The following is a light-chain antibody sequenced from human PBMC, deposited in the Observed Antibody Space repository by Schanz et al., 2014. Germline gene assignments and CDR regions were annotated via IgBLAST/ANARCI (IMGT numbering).Light chain of an antibody. CDR2: DVS. V-gene: IGLV2-14*01. CDR1: SSDVGGYNY. Sequence: QSALTQPASVSGSPGQSITISCTGTSSDVGGYNYVSWYQQHPGKAPKLMIYDVSNRPSGVSNRFSASKSGYTASLTISGLQAEDEADYYCSSYTSTSTLFGGGTKLTVL. CDR3: SSYTSTSTL. J-gene: IGLJ2*01.